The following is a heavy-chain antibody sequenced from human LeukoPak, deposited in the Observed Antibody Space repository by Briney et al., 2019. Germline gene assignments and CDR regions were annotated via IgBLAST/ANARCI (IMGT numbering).Heavy chain of an antibody. V-gene: IGHV3-33*01. CDR2: IWYDGGNK. CDR3: ARDTRLHDFDY. D-gene: IGHD4-4*01. J-gene: IGHJ4*02. CDR1: GFTFSSYG. Sequence: GGSLRLSCAASGFTFSSYGMHWVRQAPGKGLEWVAVIWYDGGNKYYADSVKGRFTISRDNSKNTLYLQMNSLRAEDTAVYYCARDTRLHDFDYWGQGTLVTVSS.